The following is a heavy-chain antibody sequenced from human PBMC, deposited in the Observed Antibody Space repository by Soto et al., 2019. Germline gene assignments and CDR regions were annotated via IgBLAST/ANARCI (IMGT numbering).Heavy chain of an antibody. J-gene: IGHJ4*03. CDR1: GYTFTAYY. CDR3: ARPPNHCEPYACHL. Sequence: APVKVSCKASGYTFTAYYVHWLRQAPGQGLEWMGWVNPHSGATVIAQRFLGSVTLTTDTSINTAYMELTSLTYDDTALYYCARPPNHCEPYACHLWRHGTPVTVSS. D-gene: IGHD2-21*02. CDR2: VNPHSGAT. V-gene: IGHV1-2*04.